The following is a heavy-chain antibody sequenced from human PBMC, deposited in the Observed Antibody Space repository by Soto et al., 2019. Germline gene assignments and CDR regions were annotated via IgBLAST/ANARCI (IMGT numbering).Heavy chain of an antibody. J-gene: IGHJ4*02. Sequence: QVQLVQSGGEVKKPGASVTVSCKASGYTFINYHITWVRPAPGQGLEWMAWINTYNGMTDYAQKYQGRVTMTRDTATSTAFMELRNLGSADTAVYFCAKSPRGEMATDWGQGTLVTGSS. CDR2: INTYNGMT. V-gene: IGHV1-18*01. CDR3: AKSPRGEMATD. CDR1: GYTFINYH. D-gene: IGHD5-12*01.